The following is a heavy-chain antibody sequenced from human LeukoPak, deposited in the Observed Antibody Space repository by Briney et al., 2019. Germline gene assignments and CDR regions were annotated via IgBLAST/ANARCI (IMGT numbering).Heavy chain of an antibody. D-gene: IGHD3-9*01. V-gene: IGHV4-34*01. J-gene: IGHJ1*01. CDR1: GVSINDYY. CDR3: ARIRCGHSSSVCYNH. CDR2: ISHTEGT. Sequence: SETLSLTCGVFGVSINDYYWSWIRQSPGKGLEWIGEISHTEGTRYNPSLESRVTMSVGTSENQLPLKLIFVTAAATAVYYCARIRCGHSSSVCYNHWGLGTLVTVSS.